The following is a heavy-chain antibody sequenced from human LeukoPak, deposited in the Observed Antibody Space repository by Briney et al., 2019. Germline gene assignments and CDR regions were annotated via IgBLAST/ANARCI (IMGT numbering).Heavy chain of an antibody. CDR1: GFTFTSSA. J-gene: IGHJ4*02. CDR2: IVVGSGNT. Sequence: GASVKVSCKASGFTFTSSAMQWVRQARGQRLEWIGWIVVGSGNTNYAQKFQERVTITRDMSTSTAYMELSSLRSEDTAVYYCAADLSYCSSTSCYGRLGGLDYWGQGTLVTVSS. CDR3: AADLSYCSSTSCYGRLGGLDY. D-gene: IGHD2-2*01. V-gene: IGHV1-58*02.